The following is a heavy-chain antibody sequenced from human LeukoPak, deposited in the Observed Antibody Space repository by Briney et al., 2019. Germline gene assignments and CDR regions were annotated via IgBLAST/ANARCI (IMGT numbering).Heavy chain of an antibody. CDR2: ISWNSGSI. V-gene: IGHV3-9*01. CDR1: GFTFDDYA. D-gene: IGHD2-15*01. CDR3: AREVAQEGFDY. Sequence: PGGSLRLSCAASGFTFDDYAMPWVRQAPGKGLEWVSGISWNSGSIGYADSVKGRFTISRDNAKNSLYLQMNSLRAEDTALYYCAREVAQEGFDYWGQGTLVTVSS. J-gene: IGHJ4*02.